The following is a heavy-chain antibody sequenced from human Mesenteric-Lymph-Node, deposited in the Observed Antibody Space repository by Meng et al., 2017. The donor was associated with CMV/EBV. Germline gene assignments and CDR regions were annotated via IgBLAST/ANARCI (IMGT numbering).Heavy chain of an antibody. CDR1: GFTFSSYA. J-gene: IGHJ4*02. V-gene: IGHV3-30*04. CDR3: AKDRAVYSVFGVIMPDY. Sequence: GESLKISCAASGFTFSSYAMHWVRQAPGKGLEWVAVISYDGSNKYYADSVKGRFTISRDNSKNTLYLEMNSLRADDTAVYYCAKDRAVYSVFGVIMPDYWGQGTQVTVSS. D-gene: IGHD3-3*01. CDR2: ISYDGSNK.